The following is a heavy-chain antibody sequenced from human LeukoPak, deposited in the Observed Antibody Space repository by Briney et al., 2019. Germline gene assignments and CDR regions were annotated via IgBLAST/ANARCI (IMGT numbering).Heavy chain of an antibody. CDR3: ARDSHSSSWYSEFDY. CDR1: GFTFSSYS. J-gene: IGHJ4*02. D-gene: IGHD6-13*01. V-gene: IGHV3-21*01. CDR2: INILSNYI. Sequence: GGSLRLSCAASGFTFSSYSMNWVRQAPGKGLEWVSSINILSNYIYYADSVKGGFTISRDNAKNSLYLQMNSLRAEDTAVYYCARDSHSSSWYSEFDYWGQGTLVTVSS.